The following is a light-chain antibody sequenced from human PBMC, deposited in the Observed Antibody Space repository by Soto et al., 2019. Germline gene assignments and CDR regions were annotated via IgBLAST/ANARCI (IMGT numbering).Light chain of an antibody. V-gene: IGKV1-6*01. CDR2: AAS. CDR3: LQDYNYPRT. Sequence: AIQMTQSPSFLSASIGDRVTITCRASQGVRNDLAWYQQKPGKAPTVLIYAASTLQSGVPSRFSGSGSGTDFTLTINGLQTADFATYYCLQDYNYPRTFGQGTKVDIK. CDR1: QGVRND. J-gene: IGKJ1*01.